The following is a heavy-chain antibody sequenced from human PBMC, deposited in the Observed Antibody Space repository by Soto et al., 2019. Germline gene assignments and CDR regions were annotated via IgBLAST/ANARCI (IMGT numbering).Heavy chain of an antibody. CDR3: ARGFIAAAQGYWFDP. D-gene: IGHD6-13*01. V-gene: IGHV4-31*03. J-gene: IGHJ5*02. CDR2: IYYSGST. CDR1: GGSISSGGYY. Sequence: TSVTLSLTCTVSGGSISSGGYYWSWIRQHPGKGLEWIGYIYYSGSTYYNPSLKSRVTISVDTSKNQFSLKLSSVTAADTAVYYCARGFIAAAQGYWFDPWGQGTLVTVSS.